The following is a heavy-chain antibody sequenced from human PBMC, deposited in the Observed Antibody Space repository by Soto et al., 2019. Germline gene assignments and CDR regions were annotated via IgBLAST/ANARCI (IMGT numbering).Heavy chain of an antibody. D-gene: IGHD3-3*01. CDR2: IYYSGST. V-gene: IGHV4-39*01. CDR1: GGSISSSSYY. Sequence: QLQLQESGPGLVKPSETLSLTCTVSGGSISSSSYYWGWIRQPPGKGLEWIGSIYYSGSTYYNPSLKSRVTISVDTSKNQFSLKLSSVTAADTAVYYCARHRGFLEWSDPPRAIDYWGQGTLVTVSS. J-gene: IGHJ4*02. CDR3: ARHRGFLEWSDPPRAIDY.